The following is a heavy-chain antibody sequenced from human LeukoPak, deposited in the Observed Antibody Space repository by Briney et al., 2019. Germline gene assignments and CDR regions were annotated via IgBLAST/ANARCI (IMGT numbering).Heavy chain of an antibody. CDR2: IYTSGST. Sequence: SQTLSLTCTVSGGSISSGSYYWSWIRQPAGKGLEWIGRIYTSGSTNYNPSLKSRVTISVDTSKNQFSLKLSSVTAADTAVHYCAKEGNFGSGHYGMDVWGQGTTVTVSS. D-gene: IGHD3-3*01. V-gene: IGHV4-61*02. J-gene: IGHJ6*02. CDR1: GGSISSGSYY. CDR3: AKEGNFGSGHYGMDV.